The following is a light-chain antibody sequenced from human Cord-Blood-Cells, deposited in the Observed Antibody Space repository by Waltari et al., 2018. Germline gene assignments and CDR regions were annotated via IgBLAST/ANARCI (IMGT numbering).Light chain of an antibody. V-gene: IGKV1-8*01. J-gene: IGKJ4*01. CDR1: QGISSY. Sequence: AIRMTQSPSSFSASTGARVTITCRASQGISSYLAWDQQKPGKAPKLLIYAASTLQSGVPSRFSGSGSGTDFTLTISCLQSEDFATYYCQQYYSYPLTFGGGTKVEIK. CDR3: QQYYSYPLT. CDR2: AAS.